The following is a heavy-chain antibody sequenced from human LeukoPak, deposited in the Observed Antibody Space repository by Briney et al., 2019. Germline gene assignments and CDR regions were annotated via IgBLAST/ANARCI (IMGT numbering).Heavy chain of an antibody. V-gene: IGHV4-4*09. CDR3: ATTSAAAGPDYFDY. CDR2: IYTSGST. J-gene: IGHJ4*02. D-gene: IGHD6-13*01. CDR1: GGSISSYY. Sequence: SETLSLTCTVSGGSISSYYWSWIRQPPGKGLEWIGYIYTSGSTYYNPSLKSRVTISVDTSKNQFSLKLSSVTAAGTAVYYCATTSAAAGPDYFDYWGQGTLVTVSS.